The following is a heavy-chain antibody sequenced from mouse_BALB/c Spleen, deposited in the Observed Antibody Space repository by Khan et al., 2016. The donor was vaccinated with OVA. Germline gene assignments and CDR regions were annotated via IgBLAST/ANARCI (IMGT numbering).Heavy chain of an antibody. CDR3: AREEALYYFDY. Sequence: QVQLKQSGAELVRPGASVKLSCKTSGYIFTSYWIHWVKKRSGQGLEWIARIYTGTKNPYYNEKLKDKATLTADKSSSTAYMQLSSLKSEDSAVYFCAREEALYYFDYWGHGTTLTVSS. CDR2: IYTGTKNP. CDR1: GYIFTSYW. J-gene: IGHJ2*01. D-gene: IGHD3-2*02. V-gene: IGHV1-76*01.